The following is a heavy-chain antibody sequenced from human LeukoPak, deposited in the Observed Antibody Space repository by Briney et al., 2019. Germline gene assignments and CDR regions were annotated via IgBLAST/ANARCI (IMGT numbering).Heavy chain of an antibody. V-gene: IGHV3-30*18. D-gene: IGHD2-15*01. CDR1: GFTFSSYG. CDR2: ISYDGSNK. Sequence: GGSLRLSCAASGFTFSSYGMHWVRQAPGKGLEWVAVISYDGSNKYYADSVKGRFTISRDNSKNTLYLQMNSLRAEDTAVYYCAKGAPYCSGGSCFFDYWGQGTLVTVSS. CDR3: AKGAPYCSGGSCFFDY. J-gene: IGHJ4*02.